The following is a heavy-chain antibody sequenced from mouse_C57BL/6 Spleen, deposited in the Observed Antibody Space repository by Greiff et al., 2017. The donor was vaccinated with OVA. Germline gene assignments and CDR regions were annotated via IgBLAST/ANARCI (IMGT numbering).Heavy chain of an antibody. J-gene: IGHJ4*01. D-gene: IGHD2-5*01. V-gene: IGHV1-4*01. CDR2: INPSSGYT. Sequence: LQESGAELARPGASVKMSCKASGYTFTSYTMHWVKQRPGQGLEWIGYINPSSGYTKYNQKFKDKATLTADKSSSTAYMQLSSLTSEDSAVYYCATYSNYDYAMDYWGQGTSVTVSS. CDR3: ATYSNYDYAMDY. CDR1: GYTFTSYT.